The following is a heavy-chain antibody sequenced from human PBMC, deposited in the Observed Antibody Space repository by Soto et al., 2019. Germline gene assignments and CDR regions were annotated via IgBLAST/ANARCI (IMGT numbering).Heavy chain of an antibody. Sequence: VGSLRLSCAASGFTVSSNYISWVRQAPGKGLEWVSVIYSGGSTYYADSVKGRFTISRDNSKNTLYLQMNSLRAEDTAVYYCAREGRVPSHFYYDSSGYYYSIYYYYGMDVWGQGTTVTVSS. D-gene: IGHD3-22*01. J-gene: IGHJ6*02. CDR2: IYSGGST. V-gene: IGHV3-53*01. CDR3: AREGRVPSHFYYDSSGYYYSIYYYYGMDV. CDR1: GFTVSSNY.